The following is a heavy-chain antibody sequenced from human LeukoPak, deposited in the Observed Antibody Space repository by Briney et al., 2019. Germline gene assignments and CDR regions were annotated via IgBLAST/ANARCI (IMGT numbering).Heavy chain of an antibody. CDR2: INHSGGT. D-gene: IGHD3-10*01. CDR1: GGSFSGYY. V-gene: IGHV4-34*01. Sequence: SETLSLTCAVYGGSFSGYYWSWIRQPPGKGLEWIGEINHSGGTNYNPSLKSRVTISVDTSKNQFSLKLSSVTAADTAVYYCARARPYYYGSGSNYYYYYMDVWGKGTTVTVSS. J-gene: IGHJ6*03. CDR3: ARARPYYYGSGSNYYYYYMDV.